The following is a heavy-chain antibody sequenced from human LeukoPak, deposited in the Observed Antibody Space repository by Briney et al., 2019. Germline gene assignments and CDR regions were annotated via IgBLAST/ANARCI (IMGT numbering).Heavy chain of an antibody. D-gene: IGHD6-13*01. Sequence: SETLSLTCTVSGGSISSSSYYWGWIRQPPGKGLEWIGSIYYSGSTYYNPSLKSRVTISVDTSKNQFSLKLSSVTAADTAVYYCARLYSSDAFDIWGQGTMVTIPS. V-gene: IGHV4-39*01. J-gene: IGHJ3*02. CDR2: IYYSGST. CDR1: GGSISSSSYY. CDR3: ARLYSSDAFDI.